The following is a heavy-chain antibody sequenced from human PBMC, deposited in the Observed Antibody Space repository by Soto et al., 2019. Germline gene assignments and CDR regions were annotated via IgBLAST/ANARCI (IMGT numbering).Heavy chain of an antibody. CDR3: VSGDDSHFDL. J-gene: IGHJ4*02. CDR2: VDHTGRT. D-gene: IGHD2-21*02. Sequence: PSETLSLTGPVSGGSISGAYYCNWIRQAPGKGLEWIGYVDHTGRTNYKQSLKRRVTISVEKSKSQFYLDLSSVTAADTAVYYCVSGDDSHFDLWGKGTLVTVSS. V-gene: IGHV4-31*03. CDR1: GGSISGAYY.